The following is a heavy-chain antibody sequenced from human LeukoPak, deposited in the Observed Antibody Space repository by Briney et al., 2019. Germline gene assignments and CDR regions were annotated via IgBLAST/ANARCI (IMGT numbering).Heavy chain of an antibody. Sequence: PSETLSLTCTVSGYSISSGYYWGWIRQPPGKGLEWIGSIYHSGSTYYNPSLKSRVTISVDTSKNQFSLKLSSVTAADTAVYYCARHGRDKVSPLTAFDYWGQGTLVTVSS. CDR1: GYSISSGYY. CDR3: ARHGRDKVSPLTAFDY. V-gene: IGHV4-38-2*02. D-gene: IGHD1-1*01. CDR2: IYHSGST. J-gene: IGHJ4*02.